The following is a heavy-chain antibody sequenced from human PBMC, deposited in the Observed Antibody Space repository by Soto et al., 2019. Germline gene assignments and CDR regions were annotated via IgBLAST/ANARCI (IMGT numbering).Heavy chain of an antibody. CDR3: ATRDTQFTFFGVVSSYFDY. J-gene: IGHJ4*02. CDR1: GGSLSTGRYY. Sequence: SETVSLPCTVPGGSLSTGRYYWGWIRQPPGTGLEWIGSIYDSGSTYYNPSLKSRVTISVDTSKNQFSLKLSSVTDADTAVYYFATRDTQFTFFGVVSSYFDYWGQGSLLIVCS. D-gene: IGHD3-3*01. CDR2: IYDSGST. V-gene: IGHV4-39*01.